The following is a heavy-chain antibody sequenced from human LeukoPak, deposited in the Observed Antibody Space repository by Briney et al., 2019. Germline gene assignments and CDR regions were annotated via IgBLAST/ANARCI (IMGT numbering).Heavy chain of an antibody. CDR1: GYTFTSYG. D-gene: IGHD4-17*01. CDR2: ISAYNGNT. J-gene: IGHJ4*02. CDR3: AAHDYGDYPYYFDY. V-gene: IGHV1-18*01. Sequence: ASVKVSCKASGYTFTSYGISWVRQAPGQGLEWMGWISAYNGNTNYAQKLQGRVTMPTDTSTSTAYMELRSLRSDDTAVYYCAAHDYGDYPYYFDYWGQGTLVTVSS.